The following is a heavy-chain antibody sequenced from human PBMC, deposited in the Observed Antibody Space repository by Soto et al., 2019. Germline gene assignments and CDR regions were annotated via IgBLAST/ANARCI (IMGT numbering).Heavy chain of an antibody. J-gene: IGHJ4*02. CDR3: ARRSSGWYFDY. D-gene: IGHD6-19*01. CDR1: GFTFSSYA. CDR2: ISGSGGST. Sequence: EVQVLESGGGLVQPGGSLRLFCAASGFTFSSYAMNWVRQAPGKGLEWVSVISGSGGSTYYADSVKGRFTISRDNSKNTLYLQMNSLRAEDTAVYDCARRSSGWYFDYWGQGTLVTVSS. V-gene: IGHV3-23*01.